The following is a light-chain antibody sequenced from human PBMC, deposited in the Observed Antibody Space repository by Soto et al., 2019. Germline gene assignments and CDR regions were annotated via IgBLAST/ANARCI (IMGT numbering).Light chain of an antibody. CDR1: QSVSSSY. J-gene: IGKJ1*01. CDR2: GAS. V-gene: IGKV3-20*01. CDR3: QQFDSSLWT. Sequence: ENVLTQSPGTLSLSPGERATLSCRASQSVSSSYLAWYQQKLGQAPRLLIYGASSRATGIPDRFSGSGSGTDFTLTISRLEPEDFAVYYCQQFDSSLWTFGQGTRVEI.